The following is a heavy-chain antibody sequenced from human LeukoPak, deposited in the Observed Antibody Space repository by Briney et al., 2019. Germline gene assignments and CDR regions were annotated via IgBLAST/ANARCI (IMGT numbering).Heavy chain of an antibody. J-gene: IGHJ4*02. CDR1: GYTFTGYY. Sequence: ASVKVSCKASGYTFTGYYMHWVRQAPGQGLEWMGWINPYSGDTNYSQKFQGRVTMTIDTSISTAYMEPRRLPSDDAAVYYCVILDGNWHYGVGTGAIDYWGQGTLVPVSS. D-gene: IGHD1-7*01. CDR2: INPYSGDT. CDR3: VILDGNWHYGVGTGAIDY. V-gene: IGHV1-2*02.